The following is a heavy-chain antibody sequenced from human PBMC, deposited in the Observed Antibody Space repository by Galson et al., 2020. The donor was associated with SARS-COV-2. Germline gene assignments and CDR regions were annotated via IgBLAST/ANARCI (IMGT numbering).Heavy chain of an antibody. J-gene: IGHJ4*02. CDR1: GFSLSTSGMC. CDR2: IDWDDDK. CDR3: ARENAGSAVFDY. D-gene: IGHD3-10*01. V-gene: IGHV2-70*11. Sequence: SGPTLVKPTQTLTLTCTFSGFSLSTSGMCVSWIRQPPGKALEWLARIDWDDDKYYSTSLKTRLTISKDTSNNQVVLTMTNMDPVDTATYYCARENAGSAVFDYWGQGTLVTVSS.